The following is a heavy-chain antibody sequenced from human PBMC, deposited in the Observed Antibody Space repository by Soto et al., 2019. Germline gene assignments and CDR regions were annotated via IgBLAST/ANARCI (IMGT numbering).Heavy chain of an antibody. D-gene: IGHD2-21*01. J-gene: IGHJ5*02. CDR3: ATLPPHIVLKVLPIPT. CDR2: VYHSGST. CDR1: VDSISSTHW. Sequence: QVYLHQSGPGLVKPSGTLSLTCAVSVDSISSTHWWTWVRQTPGKGLEWIGEVYHSGSTSYNPSLKSRVTISVAKSNHQFSLKLTSVTAADTAVYFWATLPPHIVLKVLPIPTWGQGTLVSVSS. V-gene: IGHV4-4*02.